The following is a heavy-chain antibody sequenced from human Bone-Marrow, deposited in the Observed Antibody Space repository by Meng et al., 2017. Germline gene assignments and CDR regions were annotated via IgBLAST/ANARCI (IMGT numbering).Heavy chain of an antibody. CDR1: GGSISSYY. Sequence: SETLSLTCTVSGGSISSYYWSWIRQPPGEGLEWIGYIDYSGSTNYNPSLKSRVTISVDTSKNQFSLKVSSVTAADTAGYYCARAGGWYVLEYFDLWGRGTMVTVSS. J-gene: IGHJ2*01. CDR3: ARAGGWYVLEYFDL. CDR2: IDYSGST. V-gene: IGHV4-59*12. D-gene: IGHD6-19*01.